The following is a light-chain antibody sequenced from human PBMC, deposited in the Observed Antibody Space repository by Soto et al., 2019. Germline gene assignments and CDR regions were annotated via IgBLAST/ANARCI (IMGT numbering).Light chain of an antibody. CDR1: ESASSN. CDR3: QQFQKWPLT. Sequence: EIVMTQSPATVSVSPGERATLSCRAIESASSNLAWYQQKPGQAPRLLIYGASTRATGIPARFSGSGSGTEFTLTISSLQSEDFAVYYCQQFQKWPLTFGGGTNVEIK. V-gene: IGKV3-15*01. CDR2: GAS. J-gene: IGKJ4*01.